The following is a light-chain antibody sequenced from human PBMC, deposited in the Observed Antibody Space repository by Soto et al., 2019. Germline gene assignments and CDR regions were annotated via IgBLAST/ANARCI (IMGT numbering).Light chain of an antibody. Sequence: DIQMTQSPSTLSASVGDRVAITCRASKSISIWLAWYQQKPGKAPKLLIYKASSLESGVPSRFSGSGSGTEFTLTISSLQPDDSATYYCQQYNDYCWTFGQGTKVEIK. J-gene: IGKJ1*01. CDR2: KAS. CDR1: KSISIW. CDR3: QQYNDYCWT. V-gene: IGKV1-5*03.